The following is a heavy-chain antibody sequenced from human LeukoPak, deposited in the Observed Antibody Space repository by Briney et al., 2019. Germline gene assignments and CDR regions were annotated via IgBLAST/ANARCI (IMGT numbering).Heavy chain of an antibody. D-gene: IGHD3-22*01. CDR3: AKADYYDSSGYFFDY. V-gene: IGHV3-23*01. Sequence: GGSLRLSCAASGFTFSNAWMSWVRQAPGKGLEWVSGISGRDSTTYYADSVKGRFTISRENSKNTLYLQMNSLRAEDTAVYYCAKADYYDSSGYFFDYWGQGTLVTVSS. CDR2: ISGRDSTT. CDR1: GFTFSNAW. J-gene: IGHJ4*02.